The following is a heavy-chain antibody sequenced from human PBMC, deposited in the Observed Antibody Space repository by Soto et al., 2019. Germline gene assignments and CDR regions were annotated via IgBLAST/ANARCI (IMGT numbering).Heavy chain of an antibody. Sequence: ASVKVSCKVSGYTLTELSMHWVRQAPGKGLEWMGGFDPEDGETIYAQKFQGRVTMTEDTSTDTAYMELSSLRSEDTAVYYCAKYGSDRRTNWFDPWGPATLVTVSS. V-gene: IGHV1-24*01. CDR1: GYTLTELS. J-gene: IGHJ5*02. CDR3: AKYGSDRRTNWFDP. D-gene: IGHD2-21*01. CDR2: FDPEDGET.